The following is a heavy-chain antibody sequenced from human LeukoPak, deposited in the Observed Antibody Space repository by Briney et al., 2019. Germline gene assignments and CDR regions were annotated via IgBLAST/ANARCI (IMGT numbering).Heavy chain of an antibody. V-gene: IGHV1-3*01. CDR2: INAGNGNT. CDR3: ARSTARGYSYEF. D-gene: IGHD5-18*01. CDR1: GYTFIGYY. J-gene: IGHJ4*02. Sequence: ASVTVSCTASGYTFIGYYMHWVRQAPGQRLEWMGWINAGNGNTKYSQKFQGRVTITRDTSASTAYMELSSLRSEDTAVYYCARSTARGYSYEFWGQGTLVTVSS.